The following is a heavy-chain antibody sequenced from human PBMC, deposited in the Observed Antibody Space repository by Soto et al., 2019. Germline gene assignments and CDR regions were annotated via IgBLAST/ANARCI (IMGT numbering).Heavy chain of an antibody. Sequence: QITLKESGPTLVKPTQTLTLTCTFSGFSLSTSGVGVGWIRQPPGKALEWLALIYWDDDKRYSPSLKSRHTITKDTSKNQVVLTMTKMDPVDTATSYGAHRLRGSYFDYWGQGTLVTVSS. J-gene: IGHJ4*02. V-gene: IGHV2-5*02. D-gene: IGHD3-16*01. CDR1: GFSLSTSGVG. CDR2: IYWDDDK. CDR3: AHRLRGSYFDY.